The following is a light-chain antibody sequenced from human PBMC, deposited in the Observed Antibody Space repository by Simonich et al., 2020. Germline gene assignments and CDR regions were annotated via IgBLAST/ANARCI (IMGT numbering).Light chain of an antibody. V-gene: IGKV3-20*01. J-gene: IGKJ1*01. CDR3: QQYGSSPR. Sequence: EIVLTQSPGTLSLSPWERANLSCRASQSVSSSYLAWYQQKPGQAPRLLIYGASSRATGIPDRFSGSGSGTDFTLTISRLEPEDFAVYYCQQYGSSPRFGQGTKVEIK. CDR1: QSVSSSY. CDR2: GAS.